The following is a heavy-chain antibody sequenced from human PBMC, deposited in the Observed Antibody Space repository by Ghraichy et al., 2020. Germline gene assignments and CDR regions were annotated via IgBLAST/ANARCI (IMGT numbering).Heavy chain of an antibody. D-gene: IGHD5/OR15-5a*01. Sequence: SETLSLTCTVSGGSISSSSYYWGWIRQPPGKGLEWIGSIYYSGNTYHNPSLKRRVTISVDTSKNQFSLKLSSVTAADTAVYYCARLVTREYSVYVRGDFACWGQGNLVTVSS. V-gene: IGHV4-39*01. J-gene: IGHJ4*02. CDR1: GGSISSSSYY. CDR3: ARLVTREYSVYVRGDFAC. CDR2: IYYSGNT.